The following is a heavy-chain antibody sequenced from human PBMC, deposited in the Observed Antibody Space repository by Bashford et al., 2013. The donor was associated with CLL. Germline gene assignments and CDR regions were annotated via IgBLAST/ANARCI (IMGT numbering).Heavy chain of an antibody. CDR1: GFVFQWRL. D-gene: IGHD5-12*01. CDR2: IKNTVHGGAT. J-gene: IGHJ3*02. V-gene: IGHV3-15*01. Sequence: GGSRRDSPVPASGFVFQWRLDELGPPGSREGGLEWVGRIKNTVHGGATDYAAPVKGRFTISRDDSQQTVDLQMNSLKTDDTGVYYCTRVGNLDDDYFLDDASDIWAQGTMVT. CDR3: TRVGNLDDDYFLDDASDI.